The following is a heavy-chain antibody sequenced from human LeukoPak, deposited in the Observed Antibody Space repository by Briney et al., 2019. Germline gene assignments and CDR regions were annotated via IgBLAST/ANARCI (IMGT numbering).Heavy chain of an antibody. J-gene: IGHJ4*02. Sequence: SETLSLTCSVPGGPINSHYWSWIRQPPGKRLEWIGYIFNTGNTNYNPSLASRVTMSVDTSRAQFFLRLSPVTAADTAIYYCASRPADTTWYGVFDYWSQGTLVTVSS. V-gene: IGHV4-59*11. CDR2: IFNTGNT. CDR3: ASRPADTTWYGVFDY. D-gene: IGHD3-10*01. CDR1: GGPINSHY.